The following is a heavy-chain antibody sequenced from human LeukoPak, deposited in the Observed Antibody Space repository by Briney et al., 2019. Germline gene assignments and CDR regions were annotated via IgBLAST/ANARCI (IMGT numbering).Heavy chain of an antibody. CDR2: INHSGST. D-gene: IGHD3-10*01. Sequence: SETLSPTCAVYGGSFSGYYWSWIRQPPGKGLEWIGEINHSGSTNYNPSLKSRVTISVDTSKNQFSLKLSSVTAADTAVYYCARVGSGSEGIDYWGQGTLVTVSS. J-gene: IGHJ4*02. CDR1: GGSFSGYY. V-gene: IGHV4-34*01. CDR3: ARVGSGSEGIDY.